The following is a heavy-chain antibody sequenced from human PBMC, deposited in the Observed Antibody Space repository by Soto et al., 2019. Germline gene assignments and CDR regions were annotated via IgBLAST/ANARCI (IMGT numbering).Heavy chain of an antibody. V-gene: IGHV1-8*02. D-gene: IGHD3-3*01. Sequence: ASVKVSCKASGYTFTSYAMHWVRQAPGQRLEWMGWMNPNSGNTGYAQKFQGRVTMTRNTSISTAYMELSSLRSEDTAVYYCARGLRFLEWLSHWGQGTLVTVSS. CDR3: ARGLRFLEWLSH. J-gene: IGHJ4*02. CDR2: MNPNSGNT. CDR1: GYTFTSYA.